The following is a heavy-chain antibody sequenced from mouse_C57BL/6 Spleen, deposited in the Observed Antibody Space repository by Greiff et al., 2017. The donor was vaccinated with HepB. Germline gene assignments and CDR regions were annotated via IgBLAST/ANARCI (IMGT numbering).Heavy chain of an antibody. J-gene: IGHJ4*01. CDR3: ARDGGSSGYDAMDY. Sequence: VKLVESGPELVKPGASVKISCKASGYAFSSSWMNWVKQRPGKGLEWIGRIYPGDGDTNYNGKFKGKATLTADKSSSTAYMQLSSLTSEDSAVYFCARDGGSSGYDAMDYWGQGTSVTVSS. V-gene: IGHV1-82*01. CDR1: GYAFSSSW. CDR2: IYPGDGDT. D-gene: IGHD3-2*02.